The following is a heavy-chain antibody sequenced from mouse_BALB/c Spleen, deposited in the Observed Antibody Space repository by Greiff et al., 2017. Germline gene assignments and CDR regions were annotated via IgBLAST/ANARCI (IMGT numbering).Heavy chain of an antibody. J-gene: IGHJ3*01. CDR1: GYTFTSYY. V-gene: IGHV1S56*01. Sequence: VKLMESGPELVKPGASVRISCKASGYTFTSYYIHWVKQRPGQGLEWIGWIYPGNVNTKYNEKFKGKATLTADKSSSTAYMQLSSLTSEDSAVYFCAREYGNYEFAYWGQGTLVTVSA. D-gene: IGHD2-10*02. CDR3: AREYGNYEFAY. CDR2: IYPGNVNT.